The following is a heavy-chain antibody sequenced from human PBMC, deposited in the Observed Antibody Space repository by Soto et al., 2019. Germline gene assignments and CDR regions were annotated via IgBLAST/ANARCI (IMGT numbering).Heavy chain of an antibody. CDR3: AQTNGLPGFDY. CDR2: IYNGERT. J-gene: IGHJ4*02. D-gene: IGHD2-8*01. V-gene: IGHV4-59*01. CDR1: GAYIRNFY. Sequence: QVHLQESGPGLVKPSETMSLTCTASGAYIRNFYWNWVRQFPGKGLEWIGHIYNGERTNYNPSLTSRVTISVDTSKNHFSLKLSSVTVADSAVYYCAQTNGLPGFDYWGQGTLVAVSS.